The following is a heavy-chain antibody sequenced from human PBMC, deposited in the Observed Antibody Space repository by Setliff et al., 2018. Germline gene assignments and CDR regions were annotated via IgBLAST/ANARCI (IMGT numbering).Heavy chain of an antibody. CDR3: ARAPIPRDAFDI. Sequence: KSSETLSLTCAVSGGSISSSNWWSWVRQPPGKGLEWIGEIYHSGSTNYNPSLKSRVTISVDKSKNQFSLKLSSVTAADTAVYYCARAPIPRDAFDIWGQGTMVTVSS. CDR1: GGSISSSNW. CDR2: IYHSGST. J-gene: IGHJ3*02. V-gene: IGHV4-4*02.